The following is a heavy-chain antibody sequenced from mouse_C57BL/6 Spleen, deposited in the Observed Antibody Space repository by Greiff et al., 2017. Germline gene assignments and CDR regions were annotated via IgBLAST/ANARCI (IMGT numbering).Heavy chain of an antibody. CDR1: GYTFTDYN. CDR2: INPNNGGT. Sequence: EVQLQQSGPELVKPGASVKMSCKASGYTFTDYNMHWVKQSHGKSLEWIGYINPNNGGTSYNQKFKGKATLTVNKSSSTAYMELRSLTSEDSAVYYCARSAGRDWYFDVWGTGTTVTVSS. V-gene: IGHV1-22*01. J-gene: IGHJ1*03. CDR3: ARSAGRDWYFDV. D-gene: IGHD1-1*01.